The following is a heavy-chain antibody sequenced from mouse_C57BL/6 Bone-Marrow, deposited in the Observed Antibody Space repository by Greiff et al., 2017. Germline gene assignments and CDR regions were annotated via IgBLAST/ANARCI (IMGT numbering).Heavy chain of an antibody. V-gene: IGHV1-55*01. CDR3: ARSPLYYYGNYEDAMDY. Sequence: QVQLQQSGAELVKPGASVKMSCKASGYTFTSYWITWVKQRPGQGLEWIGDIYPGSGSTNYNEKFKSKATLTVDTSSSTAYMQLSSLTSEDSAVYYCARSPLYYYGNYEDAMDYWGQGTSVTVSS. CDR1: GYTFTSYW. D-gene: IGHD2-1*01. J-gene: IGHJ4*01. CDR2: IYPGSGST.